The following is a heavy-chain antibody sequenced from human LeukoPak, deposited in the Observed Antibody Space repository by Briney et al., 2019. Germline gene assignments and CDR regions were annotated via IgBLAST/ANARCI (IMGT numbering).Heavy chain of an antibody. Sequence: PSETLSLTCTVSGGSISTYYWTWIRQSPGKGLEWIGNIYYSGGTNYNPSLKSRVTISLDTSQNQFSLKLRSVTAADTAVYYCARSTGYYVWLDPWGQGTLVTVSS. CDR1: GGSISTYY. V-gene: IGHV4-59*01. CDR3: ARSTGYYVWLDP. D-gene: IGHD3-9*01. CDR2: IYYSGGT. J-gene: IGHJ5*02.